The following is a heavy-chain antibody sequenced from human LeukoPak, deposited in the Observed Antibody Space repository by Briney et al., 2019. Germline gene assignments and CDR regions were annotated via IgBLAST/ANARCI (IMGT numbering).Heavy chain of an antibody. Sequence: MSSETLSLTCTVSGGSIRSDFWSWIRQPPGKGLEWIGYVYYSGSTNYSPSLNSRVTISIDTSKNKFSLKLTSVTAADTAVYYCARQDIVVVPAARFYNWFDPWGQGTLVTVSS. CDR3: ARQDIVVVPAARFYNWFDP. V-gene: IGHV4-59*01. J-gene: IGHJ5*02. CDR2: VYYSGST. CDR1: GGSIRSDF. D-gene: IGHD2-2*01.